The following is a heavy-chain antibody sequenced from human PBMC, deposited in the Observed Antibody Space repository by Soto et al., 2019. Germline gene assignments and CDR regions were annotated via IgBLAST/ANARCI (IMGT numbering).Heavy chain of an antibody. V-gene: IGHV4-59*01. CDR2: IYYSGST. Sequence: QVQLQESGPGLVKPSETLSLMCTVSGGSISSYYWSWIRQPPGKGLEWIGYIYYSGSTNYNPSLKSRVTISVATSKNQFPLKLSSVTAADTAVYYCARERRDGYKHYFDYWGQGTLVTVSS. CDR3: ARERRDGYKHYFDY. CDR1: GGSISSYY. D-gene: IGHD5-12*01. J-gene: IGHJ4*02.